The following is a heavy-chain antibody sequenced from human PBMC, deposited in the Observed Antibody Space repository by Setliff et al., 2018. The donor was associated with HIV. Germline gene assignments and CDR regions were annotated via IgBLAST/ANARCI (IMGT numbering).Heavy chain of an antibody. J-gene: IGHJ4*02. V-gene: IGHV4-34*01. CDR2: INHIGGNT. D-gene: IGHD3-3*01. CDR1: GGSFSGHY. CDR3: ARGGGFWSGQLDY. Sequence: KTSETLSLTCAVYGGSFSGHYWSWIRQSPGKGLEWIGEINHIGGNTNHNPSLKSRVTISVDTSKKQFSLKLSSVTAADTAVYYCARGGGFWSGQLDYWGQGTLVTVS.